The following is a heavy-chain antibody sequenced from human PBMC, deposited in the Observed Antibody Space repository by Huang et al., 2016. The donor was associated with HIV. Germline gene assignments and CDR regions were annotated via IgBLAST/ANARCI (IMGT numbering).Heavy chain of an antibody. CDR2: INPYNGKK. CDR3: ERGDSSGWPLEFDY. J-gene: IGHJ4*02. Sequence: QVQLVQSGAEVKKPGASVKISCKTSGYTFTTHSITWGRQAPGQGLEWRGWINPYNGKKKDAQKLQGRVTMTTDTSASTAYMELRSLRSDDTAVYYCERGDSSGWPLEFDYWGQGTLVTVSS. D-gene: IGHD6-19*01. CDR1: GYTFTTHS. V-gene: IGHV1-18*04.